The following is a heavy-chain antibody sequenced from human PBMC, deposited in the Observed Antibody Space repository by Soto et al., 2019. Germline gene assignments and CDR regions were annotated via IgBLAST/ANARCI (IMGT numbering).Heavy chain of an antibody. CDR3: ARGWGYFDSSGFPCLDAMDG. CDR2: IKEDGSEK. D-gene: IGHD3-22*01. Sequence: EVQLVGSGGGLVQPGGSLRLSCAASGFTFSTYWMSWVRQAPGKGLELVANIKEDGSEKYYVDSVEGRFTISRDNAKNSLYLQMTSLRAEGTALYYCARGWGYFDSSGFPCLDAMDGWGQGTTVTVSS. CDR1: GFTFSTYW. V-gene: IGHV3-7*01. J-gene: IGHJ6*02.